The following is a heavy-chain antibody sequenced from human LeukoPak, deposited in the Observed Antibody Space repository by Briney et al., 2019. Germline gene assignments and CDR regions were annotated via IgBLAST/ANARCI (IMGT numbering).Heavy chain of an antibody. Sequence: PSETLSLTCTVSGGSISSYYWSWIRQPAGKGLEWIGRIYTSGSTNYNPSLKSRVTMSVDTSKNQFSLKLSSVTAADTAVYYCAKDQRYSNYPPSALDYWGQGTLVTVSS. CDR1: GGSISSYY. CDR2: IYTSGST. CDR3: AKDQRYSNYPPSALDY. D-gene: IGHD4-11*01. V-gene: IGHV4-4*07. J-gene: IGHJ4*02.